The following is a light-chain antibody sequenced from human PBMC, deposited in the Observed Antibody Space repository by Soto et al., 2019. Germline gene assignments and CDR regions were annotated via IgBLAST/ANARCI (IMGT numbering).Light chain of an antibody. CDR3: QQSYSTPLT. CDR1: QSISSY. CDR2: AAS. J-gene: IGKJ4*01. V-gene: IGKV1-39*01. Sequence: DIQMTQSPSSLSASVGDRVTITCRASQSISSYLNWYQQKPGKAPKLLIYAASSLQSGVPSRFSGSGSGTDFTLTISSLQPEDVATYYCQQSYSTPLTFCGGTKVEI.